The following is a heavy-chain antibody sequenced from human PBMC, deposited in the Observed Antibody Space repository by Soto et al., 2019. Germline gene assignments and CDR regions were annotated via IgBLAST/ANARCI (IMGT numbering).Heavy chain of an antibody. V-gene: IGHV3-23*01. D-gene: IGHD6-6*01. CDR2: ISGSGGST. CDR3: ATFSVGIAARLKGRYFDY. Sequence: GGSLRLSCAASGFTFSSYAMSWVRQAPGKGLEWVSAISGSGGSTYYADSVKGRFTISRDNSKNTLYLQMNSLRAEDTAVYYCATFSVGIAARLKGRYFDYWGQGTLVTVSS. J-gene: IGHJ4*02. CDR1: GFTFSSYA.